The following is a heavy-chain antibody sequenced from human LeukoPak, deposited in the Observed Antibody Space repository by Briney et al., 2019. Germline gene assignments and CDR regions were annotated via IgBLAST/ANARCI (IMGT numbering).Heavy chain of an antibody. CDR1: GFTFSSNA. V-gene: IGHV3-23*01. J-gene: IGHJ6*03. CDR3: AREVTMVRGVIIRHYYMDV. Sequence: PGGSLRLSCAASGFTFSSNAMSWVRQAPGKGLEWVSSISGSGYTTYYADSVKGRLTISRDNSKNTLYLHMNSLRAEDTAVYYCAREVTMVRGVIIRHYYMDVWGKGTTVTVSS. D-gene: IGHD3-10*01. CDR2: ISGSGYTT.